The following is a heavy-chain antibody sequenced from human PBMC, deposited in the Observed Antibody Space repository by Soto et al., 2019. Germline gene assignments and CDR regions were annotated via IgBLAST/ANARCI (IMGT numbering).Heavy chain of an antibody. V-gene: IGHV3-30*03. J-gene: IGHJ4*02. D-gene: IGHD2-15*01. CDR2: ISYDATNK. CDR3: XXXXXXXXXXXXCYPDY. CDR1: GFTFSTYA. Sequence: QVHLVESGGGVVQPGQSLRLSCAASGFTFSTYAMHWLRQAPGKGLEWVAIISYDATNKFYADSVKGRFTISRDNSKXXXXXXXXXXXXXXXXXXXXXXXXXXXXXXXXCYPDYWGQGTLVTVSS.